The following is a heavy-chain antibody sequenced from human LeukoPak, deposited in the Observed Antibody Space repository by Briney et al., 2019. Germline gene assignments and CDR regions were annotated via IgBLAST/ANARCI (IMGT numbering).Heavy chain of an antibody. CDR3: AELTGDPNY. CDR2: INPHSGGT. Sequence: GASVKVSCKASGYTFSGFYLYWVRQAPGQGLEWMGWINPHSGGTNYAQKFQGRVTMTRAASINTVYMELSRLTSDDTAVYYCAELTGDPNYWGQGTLVTVSS. J-gene: IGHJ4*02. CDR1: GYTFSGFY. D-gene: IGHD4-17*01. V-gene: IGHV1-2*02.